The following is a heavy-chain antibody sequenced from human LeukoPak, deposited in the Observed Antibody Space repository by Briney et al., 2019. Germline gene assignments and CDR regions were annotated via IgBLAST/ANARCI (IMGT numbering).Heavy chain of an antibody. D-gene: IGHD3-22*01. CDR1: GFTFSSYW. Sequence: GGSLRLSCAASGFTFSSYWMSWVRQAPGMGLEWVANINQDGSENYYMDSVKGRFTISRDNANNSLYLHMNSLRAEDTAVYYCARDPPSGYDSPGDWGQGTLVTVSS. CDR3: ARDPPSGYDSPGD. J-gene: IGHJ4*02. CDR2: INQDGSEN. V-gene: IGHV3-7*01.